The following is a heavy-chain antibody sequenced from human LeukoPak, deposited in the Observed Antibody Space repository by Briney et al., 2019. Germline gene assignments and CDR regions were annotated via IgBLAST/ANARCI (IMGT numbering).Heavy chain of an antibody. CDR3: ARDSIVVVPAATDYYYYMDV. CDR1: DDSITMYY. V-gene: IGHV4-4*07. CDR2: IYTSGST. Sequence: SETLSLTCTVSDDSITMYYWTWIRQPAGKGLEWIGRIYTSGSTNYNPSLKSRVTISVDTSKNQFSLKLSSVTAADTAVYYCARDSIVVVPAATDYYYYMDVWGKGTTVTISS. J-gene: IGHJ6*03. D-gene: IGHD2-2*01.